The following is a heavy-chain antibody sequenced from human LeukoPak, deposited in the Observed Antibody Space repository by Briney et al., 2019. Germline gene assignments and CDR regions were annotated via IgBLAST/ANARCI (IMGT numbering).Heavy chain of an antibody. V-gene: IGHV3-23*01. CDR1: GFTFSSYA. CDR2: ISGSGGST. Sequence: TGGSLRLSCAASGFTFSSYAMSRVRQAPGKGLEWVSAISGSGGSTYYADSVKGRFTISRDNSKNTLYLQMNSLRAEDTAVYYCAKDLSDYFTFDIWGQGTMVTVSS. D-gene: IGHD2/OR15-2a*01. J-gene: IGHJ3*02. CDR3: AKDLSDYFTFDI.